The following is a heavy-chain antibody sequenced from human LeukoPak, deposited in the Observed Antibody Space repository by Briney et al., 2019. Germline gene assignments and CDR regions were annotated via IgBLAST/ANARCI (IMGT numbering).Heavy chain of an antibody. D-gene: IGHD3-10*01. Sequence: PSETLSLTCTVSGGSISSSSYYWGWIRQPPGKGLEWIGSIYYSGSTYYNPSLKSRVTISVDAPKNQFSLKLSSVTAADTAVYYCARLISGYYYYYMDVWGKGTTVTISS. CDR1: GGSISSSSYY. V-gene: IGHV4-39*01. CDR3: ARLISGYYYYYMDV. CDR2: IYYSGST. J-gene: IGHJ6*03.